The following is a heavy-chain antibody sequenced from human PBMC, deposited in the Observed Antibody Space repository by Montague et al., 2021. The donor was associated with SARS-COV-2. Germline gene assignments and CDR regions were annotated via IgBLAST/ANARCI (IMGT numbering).Heavy chain of an antibody. CDR1: LGSVIVDY. V-gene: IGHV4-34*01. Sequence: SETLSLTCAVDLGSVIVDYWSWIRQPPGKVLSLVWVVYRRGIANNNPSLKTRVTISIDTSKNQFSLKLSSVTAADTAVYYCARGQEVYAINGDLKYWGQGTLVTVSS. CDR3: ARGQEVYAINGDLKY. D-gene: IGHD2-8*01. CDR2: VYRRGIA. J-gene: IGHJ4*02.